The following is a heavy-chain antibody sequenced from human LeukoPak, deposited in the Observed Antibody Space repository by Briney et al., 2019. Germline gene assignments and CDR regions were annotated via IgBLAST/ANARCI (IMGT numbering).Heavy chain of an antibody. CDR2: ISAYNGNT. Sequence: ASVKVSCKASGYTFTSYGISWVRQAPGQGLEWMGWISAYNGNTNYAQKLQGRVTMTTDTSTSTAYMELRSLRSDDTAVYYCARDYDYVWGSYREIDHWGQGTLVTVSS. CDR3: ARDYDYVWGSYREIDH. J-gene: IGHJ4*02. D-gene: IGHD3-16*02. V-gene: IGHV1-18*01. CDR1: GYTFTSYG.